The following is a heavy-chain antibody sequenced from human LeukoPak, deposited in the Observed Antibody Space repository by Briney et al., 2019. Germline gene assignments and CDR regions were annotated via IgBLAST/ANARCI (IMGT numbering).Heavy chain of an antibody. CDR1: GGSISSRSYY. V-gene: IGHV4-39*01. J-gene: IGHJ6*02. D-gene: IGHD6-6*01. Sequence: SETLSLTCTVSGGSISSRSYYWGWVRQPPGKGLEWIGSIYYSGSTHDNPSLKSRVTTSVDTSKNQFSLKLKFVTAADTAVYYCARQGYSSSAGSQVFYGLDVWGQGTTVTVSS. CDR2: IYYSGST. CDR3: ARQGYSSSAGSQVFYGLDV.